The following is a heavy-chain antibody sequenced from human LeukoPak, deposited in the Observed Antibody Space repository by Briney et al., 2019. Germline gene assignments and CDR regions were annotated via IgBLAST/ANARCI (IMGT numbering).Heavy chain of an antibody. Sequence: SETLSLTCTVSGGSMNNYYWSWLRQAPGKGLEWIGYISDSGSTNYNPSLRSRVTISVDTSKNQFSLKLSSVTAADTALYYCARYDYGDCWFDPWGQGTLVTVSS. V-gene: IGHV4-59*01. CDR2: ISDSGST. D-gene: IGHD4-17*01. CDR3: ARYDYGDCWFDP. CDR1: GGSMNNYY. J-gene: IGHJ5*02.